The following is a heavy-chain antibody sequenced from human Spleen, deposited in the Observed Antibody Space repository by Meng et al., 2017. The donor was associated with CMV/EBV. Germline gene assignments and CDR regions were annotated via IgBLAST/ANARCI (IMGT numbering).Heavy chain of an antibody. CDR2: INRAGTFI. J-gene: IGHJ6*02. CDR1: GFTFSTYS. D-gene: IGHD3-22*01. V-gene: IGHV3-21*06. CDR3: AKVDYYDNSGYYDYYYYYGVDV. Sequence: GESLKISCAASGFTFSTYSMNWVRQAPGQGLEWVSSINRAGTFIYYADSVKGRFTISRDNTKNSLFLQMNGLSADDTAVYYCAKVDYYDNSGYYDYYYYYGVDVWGQGTTVTVSS.